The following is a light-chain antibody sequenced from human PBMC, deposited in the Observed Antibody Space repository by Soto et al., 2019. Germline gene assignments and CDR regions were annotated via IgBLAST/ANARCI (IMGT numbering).Light chain of an antibody. CDR1: QSVSSY. CDR2: DAS. Sequence: EIVLTQSPATLSLSPGERATLSCRASQSVSSYLAWYQQKPGQAPRLLIYDASNRATGIPARFSGSGSGTDFALTISSLEPEDFALYYCQQRSNWPPYTFGQGTKLQLK. CDR3: QQRSNWPPYT. J-gene: IGKJ2*01. V-gene: IGKV3-11*01.